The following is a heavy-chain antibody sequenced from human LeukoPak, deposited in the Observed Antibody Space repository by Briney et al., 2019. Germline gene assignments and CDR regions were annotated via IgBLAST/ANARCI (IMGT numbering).Heavy chain of an antibody. Sequence: PGGSLRLSCAASGFTFDDYAMHWVRQAPGKGLEWVSGISWNSGSIGYADSVKGRFTISRDNAKNSLYLQMNSLRAEDTALYYCAKDNVAAAGTFLFDYWGQGTLVTVSS. CDR2: ISWNSGSI. V-gene: IGHV3-9*01. CDR3: AKDNVAAAGTFLFDY. J-gene: IGHJ4*02. D-gene: IGHD6-13*01. CDR1: GFTFDDYA.